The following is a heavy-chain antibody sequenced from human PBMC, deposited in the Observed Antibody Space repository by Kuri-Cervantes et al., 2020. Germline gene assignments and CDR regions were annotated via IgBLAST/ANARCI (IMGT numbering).Heavy chain of an antibody. D-gene: IGHD3-10*01. V-gene: IGHV4-31*03. Sequence: LRPSCTVSGGSISSGGYYWSWILQHPGKGLEWIGYIYYSGSTYYNPSLKSRVTISVDTSKNQFSLKLSSVTAADTAVSYCARFGELLSLDYWGQGTLVTVSS. CDR1: GGSISSGGYY. CDR3: ARFGELLSLDY. J-gene: IGHJ4*02. CDR2: IYYSGST.